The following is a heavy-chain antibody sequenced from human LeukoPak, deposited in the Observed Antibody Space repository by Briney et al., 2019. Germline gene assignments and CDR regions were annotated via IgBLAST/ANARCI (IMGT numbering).Heavy chain of an antibody. CDR3: AREDGDLVTTFDY. CDR2: INHSGST. V-gene: IGHV4-34*01. Sequence: SETLSLTCAVYGGSFSGYYWSWIRQPPGKGLEWIGEINHSGSTNYNPSLKSRVTISVDTSKNQFSLKLSSVTAADTAVYYCAREDGDLVTTFDYWGQGTLVTVSS. CDR1: GGSFSGYY. J-gene: IGHJ4*02. D-gene: IGHD4-17*01.